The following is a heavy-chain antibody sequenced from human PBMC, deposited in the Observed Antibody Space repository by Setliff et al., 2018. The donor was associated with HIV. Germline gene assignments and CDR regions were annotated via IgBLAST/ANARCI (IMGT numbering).Heavy chain of an antibody. J-gene: IGHJ6*03. V-gene: IGHV4-39*07. CDR2: INYRGNT. D-gene: IGHD1-7*01. Sequence: SETLSLTCTVSGGSISTSRYYWGWIRQPPGKGLEWIGSINYRGNTYYNPSLKSRVTISVDTSKNQFSLKLSSVTAADTAVYYCARDRYTWNYGKNYMDVWGKGTTVTVSS. CDR3: ARDRYTWNYGKNYMDV. CDR1: GGSISTSRYY.